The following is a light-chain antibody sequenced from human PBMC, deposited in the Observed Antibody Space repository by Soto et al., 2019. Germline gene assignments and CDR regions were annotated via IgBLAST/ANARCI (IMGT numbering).Light chain of an antibody. J-gene: IGKJ2*01. CDR2: WAS. V-gene: IGKV4-1*01. Sequence: DIVMTQSPDSLAVSLGERATINCKSSQSVLSSSNNKNFLAWYQQKPGQSPKLLIYWASTWESGVPDRFCGSGSVTDFTLTISSLQAEDVAVYYCQQSYRITYTFGHLIKVEIK. CDR3: QQSYRITYT. CDR1: QSVLSSSNNKNF.